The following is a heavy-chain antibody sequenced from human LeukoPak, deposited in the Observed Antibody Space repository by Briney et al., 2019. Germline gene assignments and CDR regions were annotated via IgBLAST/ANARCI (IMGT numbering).Heavy chain of an antibody. CDR1: GYTFTSYG. V-gene: IGHV1-18*01. D-gene: IGHD3-22*01. J-gene: IGHJ3*02. Sequence: ASVKVSCKASGYTFTSYGISWVRQAHGQGLEWMGWISAYNGNTNYAQKLQGRVTMTTDTSTSTAYMELRSLRSDDTAVYYCARERDYYDSSGYYVGAFDIWGQGTMVTVSS. CDR3: ARERDYYDSSGYYVGAFDI. CDR2: ISAYNGNT.